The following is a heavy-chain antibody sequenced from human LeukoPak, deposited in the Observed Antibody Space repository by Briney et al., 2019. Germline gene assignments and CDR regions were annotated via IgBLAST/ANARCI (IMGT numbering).Heavy chain of an antibody. J-gene: IGHJ4*02. CDR1: GYTFSSYY. CDR2: INPSGGGT. CDR3: ARGARGAVAGDY. Sequence: GASVKVSCKASGYTFSSYYMHWVRQAPGQGLEWMGIINPSGGGTSYAQKFQGRVTMTRDTSMSTVYMELSSLRSEDTAVYYCARGARGAVAGDYWGQGTLVTVSS. V-gene: IGHV1-46*01. D-gene: IGHD6-19*01.